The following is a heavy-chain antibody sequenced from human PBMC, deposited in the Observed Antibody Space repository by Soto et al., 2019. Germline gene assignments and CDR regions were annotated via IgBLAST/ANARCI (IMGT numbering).Heavy chain of an antibody. V-gene: IGHV3-53*01. J-gene: IGHJ6*02. CDR3: AKDAIFEMITAGNPRMDV. Sequence: EVQLVESGGGLVKPGGSLRLSCAASGLIVSDNYMNWVRQAPGKGLEWVSIIYAGGSTYYADSVKGRFTISRDHSKNTVYLQMNSLRVEDTAVYYCAKDAIFEMITAGNPRMDVWGQGTTVTVSS. D-gene: IGHD3-16*01. CDR1: GLIVSDNY. CDR2: IYAGGST.